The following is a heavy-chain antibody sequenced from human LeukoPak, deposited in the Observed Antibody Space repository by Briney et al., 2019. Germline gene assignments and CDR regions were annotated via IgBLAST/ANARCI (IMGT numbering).Heavy chain of an antibody. J-gene: IGHJ5*02. D-gene: IGHD2-8*01. Sequence: SETLSFTLTVPGCPIRANYWNWLPKPPGKGLEWFGFFYHSGSSHSSPSLKTPLTISMDTSKNQLSLNLTSVTAADTAVYYFARLGFCTKGGCLSDLWGLGTVVTVSS. CDR2: FYHSGSS. CDR1: GCPIRANY. CDR3: ARLGFCTKGGCLSDL. V-gene: IGHV4-59*08.